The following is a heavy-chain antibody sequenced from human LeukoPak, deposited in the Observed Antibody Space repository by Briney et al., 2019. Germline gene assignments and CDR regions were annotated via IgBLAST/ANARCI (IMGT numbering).Heavy chain of an antibody. D-gene: IGHD3-9*01. V-gene: IGHV3-66*01. CDR1: GFTVNTNY. Sequence: GGSLRLSCAASGFTVNTNYMSWVRQAPGKGLEWVSVIYSCGSTYYADSVKGRFTISRDNSKNTLYLQMNSLRAEDTAVYYCARESPNYDILTGQSGDAFDIWGQGTMVTVSS. CDR2: IYSCGST. J-gene: IGHJ3*02. CDR3: ARESPNYDILTGQSGDAFDI.